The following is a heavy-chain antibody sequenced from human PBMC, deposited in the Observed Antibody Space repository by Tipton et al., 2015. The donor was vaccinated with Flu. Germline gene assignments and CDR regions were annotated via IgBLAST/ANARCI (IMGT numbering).Heavy chain of an antibody. CDR2: INSDGSIT. CDR1: AFTFNSYW. D-gene: IGHD6-19*01. Sequence: AASAFTFNSYWMHWVRQVPGKGLVWVSRINSDGSITDYADSVKGRFTISRDNAQNTLYLQMNSLRAEDTAVYYCARGYSSGSGHGENYWGQGTLVTVSS. J-gene: IGHJ4*02. CDR3: ARGYSSGSGHGENY. V-gene: IGHV3-74*01.